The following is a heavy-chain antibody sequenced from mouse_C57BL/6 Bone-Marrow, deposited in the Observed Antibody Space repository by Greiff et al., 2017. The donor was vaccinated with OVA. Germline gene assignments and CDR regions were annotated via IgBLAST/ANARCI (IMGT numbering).Heavy chain of an antibody. CDR2: IYPGGGYT. V-gene: IGHV1-63*01. CDR1: GYTFTNYW. D-gene: IGHD1-1*01. Sequence: QVQLQQSGAELVRPGTSVKMSCKASGYTFTNYWIGWAKQRPGHGLEWIGDIYPGGGYTNYNEKFKGKATLTADKSSSTSYMQFSSLTSEDSAIYYCARYHGGYFDYWGRGTALTVSS. J-gene: IGHJ2*01. CDR3: ARYHGGYFDY.